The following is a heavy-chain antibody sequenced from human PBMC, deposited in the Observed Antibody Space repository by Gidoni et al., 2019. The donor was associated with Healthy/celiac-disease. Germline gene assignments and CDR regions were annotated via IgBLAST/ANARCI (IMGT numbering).Heavy chain of an antibody. CDR1: GFTFSSYA. Sequence: EVQLLESGGGLVQPGGYLRLSCADSGFTFSSYAMSWVRQAPGKGLEWVSAISGSGGSTYYADSVKGRFTISRDNSKNTLYLQMNSLRAEDTAVYYCAIYSSGWSLDYWGQGTLVTVSS. D-gene: IGHD6-19*01. J-gene: IGHJ4*02. CDR3: AIYSSGWSLDY. V-gene: IGHV3-23*01. CDR2: ISGSGGST.